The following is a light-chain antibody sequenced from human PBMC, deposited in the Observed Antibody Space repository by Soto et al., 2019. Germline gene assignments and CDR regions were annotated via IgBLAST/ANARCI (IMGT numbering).Light chain of an antibody. J-gene: IGKJ1*01. V-gene: IGKV1-39*01. CDR2: AAS. CDR1: QRISSY. CDR3: QQSYSTPWT. Sequence: DLQMTQSPSSLSASVGDRVTITCRASQRISSYLNWYQQKPGKAPNLLIYAASSLQSGVPSRFSGSGSGTDFTLTISSLQPEDFATYYCQQSYSTPWTFGQGTKVEIK.